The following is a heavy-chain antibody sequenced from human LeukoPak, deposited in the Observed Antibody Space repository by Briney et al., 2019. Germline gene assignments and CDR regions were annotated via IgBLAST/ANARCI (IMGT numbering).Heavy chain of an antibody. Sequence: KPSETLSLTCTVSGGSISSYYWSWIRQPPGKGLEWIGYIYYSGSTNYNPSLKSRVTISVDTSKNQFSLKLSSVTAADTAVYYCARGGYSSSTLKLFDYWGQGTLVTVSP. J-gene: IGHJ4*02. D-gene: IGHD6-6*01. CDR3: ARGGYSSSTLKLFDY. CDR1: GGSISSYY. V-gene: IGHV4-59*01. CDR2: IYYSGST.